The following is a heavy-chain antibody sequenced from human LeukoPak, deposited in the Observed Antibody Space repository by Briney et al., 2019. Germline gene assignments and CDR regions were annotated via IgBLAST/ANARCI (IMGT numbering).Heavy chain of an antibody. CDR3: ASDSVVPAATNYYYYGMDV. CDR1: GGTFRSHA. V-gene: IGHV1-69*04. J-gene: IGHJ6*02. D-gene: IGHD2-2*01. Sequence: GASVKVSCKASGGTFRSHAINWVRQAPGQGLEWMGRIIPILDVANYAQKFQGRVTITADKSTSTAYMELSSLRSEDTALYYCASDSVVPAATNYYYYGMDVWGQGTTVTVSS. CDR2: IIPILDVA.